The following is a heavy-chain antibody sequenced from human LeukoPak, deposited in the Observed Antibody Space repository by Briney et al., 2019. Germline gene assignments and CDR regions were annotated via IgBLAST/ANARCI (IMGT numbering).Heavy chain of an antibody. CDR1: GGSISGSSYY. CDR2: IYYSGST. J-gene: IGHJ4*02. V-gene: IGHV4-39*02. D-gene: IGHD2-8*01. Sequence: SETLSLTCTVSGGSISGSSYYWGWIRQPPGKGLEWIGSIYYSGSTYYNPSLKSRVTISVDTSKNHFSLKLNSVTAADTAVYYCARRPNYYCDYWGQGTLVTVSS. CDR3: ARRPNYYCDY.